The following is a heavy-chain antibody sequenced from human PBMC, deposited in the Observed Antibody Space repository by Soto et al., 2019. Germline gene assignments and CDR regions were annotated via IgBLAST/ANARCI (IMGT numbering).Heavy chain of an antibody. CDR2: LTPDTSDT. CDR3: ASGLAEGSYSYGMDV. CDR1: GYILTGYD. J-gene: IGHJ6*02. Sequence: QEQLVESGAEVKKPGASVKVSCKASGYILTGYDIYWMRQAPGQGLEWMGSLTPDTSDTVYAQTFQGRVTMTTNTSISTAYMELSSLRPVDTALYYCASGLAEGSYSYGMDVWGQGTTVTVSS. D-gene: IGHD2-21*01. V-gene: IGHV1-8*01.